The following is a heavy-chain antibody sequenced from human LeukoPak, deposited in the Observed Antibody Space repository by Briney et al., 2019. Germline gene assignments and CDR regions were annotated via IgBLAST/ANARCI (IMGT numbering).Heavy chain of an antibody. V-gene: IGHV3-48*01. J-gene: IGHJ4*02. D-gene: IGHD1-26*01. CDR1: GFTFGNYS. CDR2: ISSSSSTI. Sequence: GGSLRLSCAASGFTFGNYSMNWVRQVPGKGLEWVSYISSSSSTIYYAGAVKGRFTISRDNAKNSLYLQMNSLRAEDTAVYYCARVGAMRWDYWGQGTLVTVSS. CDR3: ARVGAMRWDY.